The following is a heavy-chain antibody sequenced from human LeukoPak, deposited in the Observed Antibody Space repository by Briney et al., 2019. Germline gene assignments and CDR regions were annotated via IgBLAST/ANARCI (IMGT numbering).Heavy chain of an antibody. Sequence: SETLSLTCTVSGGSISSHYWSWIRQPPEKGLEWIRYIYYSGSTNYNPSLKSRVTISVDTSKNQFSLKLSSVTAADTAVYYCARVYDSSGPPDYWGQGTLVTVSS. CDR1: GGSISSHY. CDR3: ARVYDSSGPPDY. CDR2: IYYSGST. D-gene: IGHD3-22*01. V-gene: IGHV4-59*11. J-gene: IGHJ4*02.